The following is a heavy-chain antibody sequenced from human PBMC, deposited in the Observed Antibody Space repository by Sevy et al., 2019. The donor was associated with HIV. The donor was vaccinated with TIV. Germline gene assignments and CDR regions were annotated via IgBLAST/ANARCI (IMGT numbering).Heavy chain of an antibody. CDR2: ITWNGDST. CDR3: ARDRRGYFHKTGYLISDAFDI. CDR1: GFSFDDYT. D-gene: IGHD3-9*01. J-gene: IGHJ3*02. V-gene: IGHV3-20*04. Sequence: GGSLRLSCAASGFSFDDYTMNWVRQAPGKGLEWVSGITWNGDSTASAESVEGRFTVSRDNDKSSLYLQMDSLRAEDTAVYYCARDRRGYFHKTGYLISDAFDIWGQGTMVTVSS.